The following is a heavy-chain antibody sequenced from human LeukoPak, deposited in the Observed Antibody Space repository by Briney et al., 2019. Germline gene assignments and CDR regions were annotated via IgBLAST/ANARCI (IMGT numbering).Heavy chain of an antibody. J-gene: IGHJ4*02. D-gene: IGHD3-22*01. V-gene: IGHV3-23*01. CDR1: GFTFCSDA. Sequence: PVGSLRISCAAPGFTFCSDAMSWVRQAPGKGLEWVSGISGRGHTAYHDDSVRARFTISRDKSKNALYLQMNSMRVDASAVYYCAKGGHYDSSGYSPFDYWGQGTLVTVSS. CDR3: AKGGHYDSSGYSPFDY. CDR2: ISGRGHTA.